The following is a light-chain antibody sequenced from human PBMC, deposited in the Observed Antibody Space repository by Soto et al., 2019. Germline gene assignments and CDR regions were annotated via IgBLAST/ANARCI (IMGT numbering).Light chain of an antibody. CDR3: QQYDNWPLT. Sequence: ILMTQSPATLSVSPGERVIVSCRASQSISSNLAWYQQKPGQAPRLLIYGASTRATGIPARFTGSGSGTEFTPPISALQSGDFAVYYCQQYDNWPLTFGGGTKVEIK. CDR1: QSISSN. J-gene: IGKJ4*01. CDR2: GAS. V-gene: IGKV3-15*01.